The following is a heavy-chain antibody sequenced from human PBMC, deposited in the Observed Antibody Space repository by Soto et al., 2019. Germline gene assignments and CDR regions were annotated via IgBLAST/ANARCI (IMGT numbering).Heavy chain of an antibody. Sequence: ASVKVSCKASGYTFSSYYMHWVRQAPGQGLEWMGVINPSGVSTVYAQKFQGRVTMTRDTSTSTVSMELSSLRFEDAAVYYWAREALLGYYGMDVWGQGTTVTVSS. CDR2: INPSGVST. CDR1: GYTFSSYY. CDR3: AREALLGYYGMDV. J-gene: IGHJ6*02. V-gene: IGHV1-46*01.